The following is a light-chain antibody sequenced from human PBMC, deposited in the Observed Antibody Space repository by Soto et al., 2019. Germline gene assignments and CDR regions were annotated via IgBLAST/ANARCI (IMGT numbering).Light chain of an antibody. Sequence: QSALTQPPSVSASPGQSVTITCTATSSDVGAYNRVSWYQQYPGTTPKLMISEVNNRPSGVPDRFSGSKSGNTASLTISGLQAEDEADYYCSLYTSSSTVAFGGGTKLTVL. CDR2: EVN. J-gene: IGLJ2*01. CDR3: SLYTSSSTVA. V-gene: IGLV2-18*01. CDR1: SSDVGAYNR.